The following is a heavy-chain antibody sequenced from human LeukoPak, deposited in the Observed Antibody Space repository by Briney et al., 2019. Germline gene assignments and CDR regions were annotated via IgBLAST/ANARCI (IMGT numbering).Heavy chain of an antibody. Sequence: GGSLRLSCAASGFTFNNYWMSWVRQAPGKGLEWVANIKEDGSEIYYVDSVKGRFTISRDNTKNSVYLQMNSLRAEDTAVYYCTRQLGGSGSHWGQGTLVTVSS. D-gene: IGHD3-10*01. CDR3: TRQLGGSGSH. J-gene: IGHJ4*02. CDR1: GFTFNNYW. CDR2: IKEDGSEI. V-gene: IGHV3-7*01.